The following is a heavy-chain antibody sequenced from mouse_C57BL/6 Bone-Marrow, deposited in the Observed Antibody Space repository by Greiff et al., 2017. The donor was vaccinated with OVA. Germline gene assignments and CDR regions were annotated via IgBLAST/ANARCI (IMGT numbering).Heavy chain of an antibody. V-gene: IGHV1-64*01. Sequence: QVQLQQPGAELVKPGASVKLSCKASGYTFTSYWMHWVKQGPGQGLEWIGMIHPNSGSTNYNEKFKSKATLTVDKSSSTAYMQLSSLASEDSAVYYCAPLSGWFAYWGQGTLVTVSA. CDR3: APLSGWFAY. J-gene: IGHJ3*01. D-gene: IGHD6-5*01. CDR2: IHPNSGST. CDR1: GYTFTSYW.